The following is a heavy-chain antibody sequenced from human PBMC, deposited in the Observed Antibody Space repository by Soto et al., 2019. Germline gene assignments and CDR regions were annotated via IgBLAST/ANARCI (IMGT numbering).Heavy chain of an antibody. J-gene: IGHJ4*02. V-gene: IGHV3-23*01. D-gene: IGHD3-10*01. CDR1: GFTFSSYA. CDR3: ANKPYYGSGSTYYFDY. Sequence: GGSLRLSCAASGFTFSSYAMRWVRQAPGKALEWVSAISGSGGSSDYADSVKGRFTISTGHSKKTPYLQMNSLRAEDPAGYYFANKPYYGSGSTYYFDYWGQGTLVTVSS. CDR2: ISGSGGSS.